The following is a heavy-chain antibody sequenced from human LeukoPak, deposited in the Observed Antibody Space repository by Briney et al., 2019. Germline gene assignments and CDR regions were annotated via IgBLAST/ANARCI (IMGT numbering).Heavy chain of an antibody. D-gene: IGHD1-26*01. CDR1: GFTYNSHA. CDR2: MWYDGSNK. V-gene: IGHV3-33*01. J-gene: IGHJ6*02. Sequence: GGSLRLSCAASGFTYNSHAMHWVRQAPGKGLEWVAVMWYDGSNKYYADSVKGRFTISRDNSKNTMHLEMNSLRAEDTAVYYCARAGGSYYPYFYYGMDVWGQGTAVTVSS. CDR3: ARAGGSYYPYFYYGMDV.